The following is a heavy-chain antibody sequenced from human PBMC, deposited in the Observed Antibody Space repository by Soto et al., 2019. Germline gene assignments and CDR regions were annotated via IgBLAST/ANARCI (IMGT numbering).Heavy chain of an antibody. Sequence: QVQLQESGPGLVKPSGTLSLTCAVSGGSISSSNWWSWVRQPPGKGLEWIGEIYHSGSTNYNPSLKRRVTISVDKSKNQFSLKLSSVTAADTAVYYCARAGGGYGRNRAFDIWGQGTMVTVSS. CDR1: GGSISSSNW. D-gene: IGHD4-17*01. CDR2: IYHSGST. CDR3: ARAGGGYGRNRAFDI. V-gene: IGHV4-4*02. J-gene: IGHJ3*02.